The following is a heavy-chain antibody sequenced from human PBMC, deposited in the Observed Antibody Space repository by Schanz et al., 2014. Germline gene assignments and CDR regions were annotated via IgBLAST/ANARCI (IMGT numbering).Heavy chain of an antibody. D-gene: IGHD1-26*01. CDR3: AREVGGSFGQHY. J-gene: IGHJ4*02. CDR2: IKPDGSEK. V-gene: IGHV3-7*01. CDR1: GFTFSSYA. Sequence: EVQLLESGGGLVQPGGSLRLSCAVSGFTFSSYAMSWVRQAPGKGLEWVGIIKPDGSEKFYVDSVKGRFTISRDNAKNLMYLHLNSLRAEDTAVYYCAREVGGSFGQHYWGQGALVTVSS.